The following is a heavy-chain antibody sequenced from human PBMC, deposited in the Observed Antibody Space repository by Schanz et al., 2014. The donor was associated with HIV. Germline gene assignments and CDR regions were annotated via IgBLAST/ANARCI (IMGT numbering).Heavy chain of an antibody. CDR1: GFTFSSYA. J-gene: IGHJ6*02. Sequence: QVQLVESGGGVVQPGRSLRLFCAASGFTFSSYAMHWVRQAPGKGLEWVAVISYDGSNQYYADSVKGRFTISRDNSKNTLYLQMNSLRAEDTAVYYCARRDYGDYYYYYGMDVWGQGTTVTVSS. D-gene: IGHD4-17*01. V-gene: IGHV3-30-3*01. CDR3: ARRDYGDYYYYYGMDV. CDR2: ISYDGSNQ.